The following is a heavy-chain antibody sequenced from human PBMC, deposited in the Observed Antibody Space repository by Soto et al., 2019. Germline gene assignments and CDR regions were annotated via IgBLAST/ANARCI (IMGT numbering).Heavy chain of an antibody. J-gene: IGHJ6*02. D-gene: IGHD1-20*01. CDR3: ARYKSKHHYGLDV. V-gene: IGHV4-59*01. CDR1: GGSFSGYY. Sequence: SETLSLTCAVYGGSFSGYYWSWIRQSPEKGLEWIGYVYSSGSTNYNPSLNSRVTISVDTSKNQFSLKLSSVTAADTAVYYCARYKSKHHYGLDVWGQGTTVTVYS. CDR2: VYSSGST.